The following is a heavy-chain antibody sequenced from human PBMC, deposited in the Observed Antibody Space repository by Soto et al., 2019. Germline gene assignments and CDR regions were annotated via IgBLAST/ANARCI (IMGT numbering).Heavy chain of an antibody. V-gene: IGHV4-30-2*01. CDR3: ARVPGP. Sequence: PSETLSLTCNVSGDSITSGGYYWSWIRQQPGKGLEWIGYVYHSGSTYYNPSLKSRVTISVDRSKNQFSLKLSSVTAADTAVYYCARVPGPWGQGTLVTVSS. J-gene: IGHJ5*02. CDR1: GDSITSGGYY. CDR2: VYHSGST.